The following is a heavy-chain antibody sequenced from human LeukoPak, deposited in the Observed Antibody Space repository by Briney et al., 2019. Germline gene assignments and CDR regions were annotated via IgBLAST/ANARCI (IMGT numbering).Heavy chain of an antibody. CDR3: ARGGYSGYESYWFDP. CDR1: GGSISSGGYS. D-gene: IGHD5-12*01. J-gene: IGHJ5*02. Sequence: SETLSLTCAVSGGSISSGGYSWSWIRQPPGKGLEWIGYIYYSGSTYYNPSLKSRVTISVDTSKNQFSLKLSSVTAADTAVYYCARGGYSGYESYWFDPWGQGTLVTVSS. V-gene: IGHV4-30-4*07. CDR2: IYYSGST.